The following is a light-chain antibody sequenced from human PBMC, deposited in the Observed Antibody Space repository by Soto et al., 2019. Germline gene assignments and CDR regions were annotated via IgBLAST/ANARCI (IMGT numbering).Light chain of an antibody. Sequence: DIPLTQSPSFLSASVGDRVTLTCRASQGISSYLAWYQQKPGKAPKLLIYAASTLQSGVPSRFSGSGSGTEFTLTFSSLQPEDFATYYCQQLNSYPPTTFGQGTRLEIK. J-gene: IGKJ5*01. CDR2: AAS. CDR1: QGISSY. CDR3: QQLNSYPPTT. V-gene: IGKV1-9*01.